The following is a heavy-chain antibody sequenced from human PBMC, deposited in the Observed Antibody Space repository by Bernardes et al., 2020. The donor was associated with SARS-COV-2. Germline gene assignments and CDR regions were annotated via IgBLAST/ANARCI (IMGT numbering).Heavy chain of an antibody. CDR3: AREYSTSSRLIWFDP. D-gene: IGHD6-6*01. J-gene: IGHJ5*02. CDR2: IYHSGST. V-gene: IGHV4-34*01. Sequence: SETLSLTCAVYGESFSDYYWTWIRQPPGKGLEWIGEIYHSGSTNYNPSLKSRVTISVDTSKNQFSLKLNSVTAADTAVYYCAREYSTSSRLIWFDPWGQGTLVTVSS. CDR1: GESFSDYY.